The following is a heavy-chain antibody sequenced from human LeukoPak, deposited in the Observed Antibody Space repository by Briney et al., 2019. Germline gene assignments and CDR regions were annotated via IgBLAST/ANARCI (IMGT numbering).Heavy chain of an antibody. CDR2: IYSGGRT. J-gene: IGHJ6*02. V-gene: IGHV3-66*04. CDR3: AKLDILTGYSPYV. Sequence: GGSLRLSCTASAFSVSKNYMSWVRQAPGQGLAWVSVIYSGGRTNYADSVRGRFSISRDNAKNTMYLQMNSLRVEDTAVYYCAKLDILTGYSPYVWGQGTTVTVSS. CDR1: AFSVSKNY. D-gene: IGHD3-9*01.